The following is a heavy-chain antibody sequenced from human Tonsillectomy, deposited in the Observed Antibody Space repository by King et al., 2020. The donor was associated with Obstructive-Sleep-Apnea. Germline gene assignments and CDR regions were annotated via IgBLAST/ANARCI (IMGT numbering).Heavy chain of an antibody. CDR3: ARGSGIYPDGAYFQL. CDR1: GGSFSGYY. V-gene: IGHV4-34*01. Sequence: VQLQQWGAGLLKPSETLSLTCAVYGGSFSGYYWSWIRQPPGKGLEWIGEINHSGTTNYNPSLKSRVTISVDTSKNQFSLKLSSVTAADTAVYYCARGSGIYPDGAYFQLWGQDTLVTVSS. CDR2: INHSGTT. J-gene: IGHJ1*01. D-gene: IGHD4/OR15-4a*01.